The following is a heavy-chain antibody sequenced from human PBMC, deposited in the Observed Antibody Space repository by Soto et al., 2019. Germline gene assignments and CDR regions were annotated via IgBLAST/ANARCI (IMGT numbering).Heavy chain of an antibody. CDR1: GYTFTGDY. V-gene: IGHV1-2*04. CDR2: INPNSGGT. CDR3: ARGSEYYYYGMDV. J-gene: IGHJ6*02. Sequence: ASVKVSCKASGYTFTGDYMHWVRQAPGQGLEWMGWINPNSGGTNYAQKFQGWVTMTRDTSTSTAYMELSRLRSDDTAVYYCARGSEYYYYGMDVWGQGTTVTVSS.